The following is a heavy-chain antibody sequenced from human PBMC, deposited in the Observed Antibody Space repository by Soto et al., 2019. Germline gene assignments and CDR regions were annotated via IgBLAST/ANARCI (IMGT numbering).Heavy chain of an antibody. J-gene: IGHJ3*02. CDR1: GFIFSTYG. Sequence: GGSLRLSCAASGFIFSTYGMHWVRQAPGKGLEWVAVIVNDGYPQFYAESMKGRFTISRDNSKNTLYLHMNSLRAEDTAFYYCARDDRYANNALDIWGRGTMVTVSS. CDR3: ARDDRYANNALDI. CDR2: IVNDGYPQ. V-gene: IGHV3-30*12. D-gene: IGHD3-16*01.